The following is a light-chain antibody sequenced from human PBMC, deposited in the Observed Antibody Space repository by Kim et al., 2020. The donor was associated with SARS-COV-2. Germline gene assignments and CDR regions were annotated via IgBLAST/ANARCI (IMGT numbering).Light chain of an antibody. CDR1: QSVSNY. CDR2: DAS. Sequence: LSPVERATHSCRASQSVSNYLAWYQQKPGQAPRLLIYDASNRATGIPARFSGSGSGTDFTLTISSLEPEDFAVYYCQQRSNWPFTFGGGTKVDIK. CDR3: QQRSNWPFT. J-gene: IGKJ4*01. V-gene: IGKV3-11*01.